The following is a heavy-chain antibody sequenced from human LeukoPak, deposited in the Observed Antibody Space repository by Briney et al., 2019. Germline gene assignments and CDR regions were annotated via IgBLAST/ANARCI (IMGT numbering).Heavy chain of an antibody. CDR2: ISAYNGNT. J-gene: IGHJ5*02. CDR1: GYTFTSYG. CDR3: AREAYTLGRGGSGFDP. Sequence: VASVKVSCKASGYTFTSYGISWVRQAPGQGLEWMGWISAYNGNTNYAQKLQGRVTMTTDTSTSTAYMELRSLRSDDTAVYYCAREAYTLGRGGSGFDPWGQGTLVTVSS. V-gene: IGHV1-18*01. D-gene: IGHD2-2*02.